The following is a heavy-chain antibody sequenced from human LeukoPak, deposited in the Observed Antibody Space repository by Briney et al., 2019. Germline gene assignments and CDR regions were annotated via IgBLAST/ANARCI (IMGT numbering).Heavy chain of an antibody. J-gene: IGHJ4*02. CDR2: ISSSSSYI. Sequence: GGXLRLSCAASGFTFSSYSMNWVRQAPGKGLEWVSSISSSSSYIYYADSVKGRFTISRDNAKNSLYLQMNSLRAEDTAVYYCARSGDSLFLYYFDYWGQGTLVTVSS. CDR1: GFTFSSYS. D-gene: IGHD2-15*01. CDR3: ARSGDSLFLYYFDY. V-gene: IGHV3-21*01.